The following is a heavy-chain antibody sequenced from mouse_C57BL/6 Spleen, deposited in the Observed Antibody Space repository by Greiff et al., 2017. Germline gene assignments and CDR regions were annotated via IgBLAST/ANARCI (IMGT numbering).Heavy chain of an antibody. D-gene: IGHD2-4*01. J-gene: IGHJ2*01. V-gene: IGHV3-6*01. CDR3: ARDLDDYDLSFDY. Sequence: DVQVVASGPGLVKPSPSLSLTCSVTGYSIPSGYYWNWIRQFPGNKLEWMGYIRYDGRTNSNPSLKNRISIPRDTSKNQFILKLNSVTTEDTATYYCARDLDDYDLSFDYWGQGTTLTVSS. CDR1: GYSIPSGYY. CDR2: IRYDGRT.